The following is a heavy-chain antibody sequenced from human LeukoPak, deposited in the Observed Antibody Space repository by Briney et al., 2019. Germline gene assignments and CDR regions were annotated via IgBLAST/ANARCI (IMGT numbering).Heavy chain of an antibody. D-gene: IGHD2-15*01. CDR1: GGSFSGYY. J-gene: IGHJ4*02. Sequence: SETLSLTCAVYGGSFSGYYWSWIRQPPGKGLEWIGEINHSGSTNYNPSLKSRVTISVDTSKNQFSLKLSPVTAADTAVYYCARRVRRGVVVKIYYFDYWGQGTLVTVSS. V-gene: IGHV4-34*01. CDR2: INHSGST. CDR3: ARRVRRGVVVKIYYFDY.